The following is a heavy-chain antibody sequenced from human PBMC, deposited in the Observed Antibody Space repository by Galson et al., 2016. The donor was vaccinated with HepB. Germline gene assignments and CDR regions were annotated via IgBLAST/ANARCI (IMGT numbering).Heavy chain of an antibody. CDR3: VRDNWNARLGYYDP. CDR2: ISKDKSTV. Sequence: QAPGQGLEWISYISKDKSTVYYADSVKGRFTISRDNAENSIYLQTNSLRDEDTAIYYCVRDNWNARLGYYDPWGQGAPVTVSS. D-gene: IGHD1-20*01. V-gene: IGHV3-48*02. J-gene: IGHJ5*02.